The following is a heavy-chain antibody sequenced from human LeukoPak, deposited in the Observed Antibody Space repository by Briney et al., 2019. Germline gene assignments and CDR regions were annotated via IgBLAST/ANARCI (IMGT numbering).Heavy chain of an antibody. D-gene: IGHD3-9*01. CDR2: IYYSGST. CDR1: GGSISPYY. CDR3: ARGGYFDWLFPYYFDY. V-gene: IGHV4-59*01. J-gene: IGHJ4*02. Sequence: SETLSLTCTVSGGSISPYYWSWVRQPPGKGLEWIGYIYYSGSTNYNPSLKSRVTISVDTSKNQFSLKLSSVTATDTAVYYCARGGYFDWLFPYYFDYWGQGTLVTVSS.